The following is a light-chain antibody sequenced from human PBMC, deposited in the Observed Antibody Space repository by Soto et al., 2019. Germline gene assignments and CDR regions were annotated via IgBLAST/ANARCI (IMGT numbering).Light chain of an antibody. CDR3: QQHNSYSWT. Sequence: DIQMTQSPSTLSASVGDRVTITCRASQNINTWLAWYQQKPGKAPKVLIYDASSLESGVPSRFSGSGSGTEFTLTISRLQPDDFATYYCQQHNSYSWTFGQGTKVEI. CDR1: QNINTW. J-gene: IGKJ1*01. CDR2: DAS. V-gene: IGKV1-5*01.